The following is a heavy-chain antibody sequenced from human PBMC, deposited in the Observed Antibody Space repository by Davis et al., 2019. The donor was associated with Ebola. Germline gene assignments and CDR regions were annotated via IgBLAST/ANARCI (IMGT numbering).Heavy chain of an antibody. V-gene: IGHV4-4*07. D-gene: IGHD2-8*02. CDR2: IYTSGST. J-gene: IGHJ5*02. Sequence: PSETLSLTCTVSGGSISSYYWSWIRQPAGKGLEWIGRIYTSGSTNYNPSLKSRVTMSVDTSKNQFSLKLSSVTAADTAVYYCARVDCTGGVCYHPASRFDPWGQGTLVTVSS. CDR3: ARVDCTGGVCYHPASRFDP. CDR1: GGSISSYY.